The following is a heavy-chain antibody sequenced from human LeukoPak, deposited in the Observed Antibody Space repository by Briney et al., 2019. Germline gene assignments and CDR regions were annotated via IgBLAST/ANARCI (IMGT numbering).Heavy chain of an antibody. CDR3: ARDREVRGVAHDAFDI. CDR2: INHSGST. D-gene: IGHD3-10*01. J-gene: IGHJ3*02. V-gene: IGHV4-34*01. Sequence: SETLSLTCAVYGGSFSGYYWSWIRQPPGKGLEWIGEINHSGSTYYNPSLKSRVTISVDTSKNQFSLKLSSVTAADTAVYYCARDREVRGVAHDAFDIWGQGTMVTVSS. CDR1: GGSFSGYY.